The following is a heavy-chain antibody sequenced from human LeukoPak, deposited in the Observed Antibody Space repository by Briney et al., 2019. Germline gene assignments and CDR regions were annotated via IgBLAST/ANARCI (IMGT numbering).Heavy chain of an antibody. CDR1: GGSISSGSYC. D-gene: IGHD3-9*01. V-gene: IGHV4-61*09. CDR3: ARRSLYDILTGYYNGGLSFFDY. J-gene: IGHJ4*02. CDR2: INHSGST. Sequence: SQTLSLTCTVSGGSISSGSYCWSWIRQPAGKGLEWIGEINHSGSTNYNPSLKSRVTISVDTSKNQFSLKLSSVTAADTAVYYCARRSLYDILTGYYNGGLSFFDYWGQGTLVTVSS.